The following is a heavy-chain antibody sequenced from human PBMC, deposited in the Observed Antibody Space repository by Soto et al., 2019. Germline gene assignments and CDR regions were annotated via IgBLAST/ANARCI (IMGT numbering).Heavy chain of an antibody. J-gene: IGHJ4*02. Sequence: QITLKESGPTLVKPTQTLTLTCTFSGFSLSTSGVGVGWIRQPPGKDLEWLALIYWDEDKRYSPSLKRRITITKDTSKSQVVLTMTHMDPVDTATYYCAHKAIVEVFFDYWGQGTLVTVSS. CDR3: AHKAIVEVFFDY. V-gene: IGHV2-5*02. CDR1: GFSLSTSGVG. CDR2: IYWDEDK. D-gene: IGHD2-21*01.